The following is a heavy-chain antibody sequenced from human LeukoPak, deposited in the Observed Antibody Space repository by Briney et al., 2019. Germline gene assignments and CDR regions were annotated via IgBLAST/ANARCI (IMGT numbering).Heavy chain of an antibody. V-gene: IGHV3-20*04. J-gene: IGHJ4*02. D-gene: IGHD1-26*01. CDR1: GFTFDFYG. Sequence: GGSLRLSCAASGFTFDFYGMTWVRDAPGEGLEWVSGLNWNGGSTGYADSLQGRFTISRDNAKNSLYLQMTSLRAEDTALYYCARTRSSGGYSGADYWGQGTLVTVAS. CDR2: LNWNGGST. CDR3: ARTRSSGGYSGADY.